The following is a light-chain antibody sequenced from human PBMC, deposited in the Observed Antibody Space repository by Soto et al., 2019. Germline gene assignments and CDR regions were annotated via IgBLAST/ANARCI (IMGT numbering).Light chain of an antibody. CDR3: ETWDTDTRV. CDR1: SGHSSYF. J-gene: IGLJ3*02. Sequence: QLVLTQSSSASASLGSSVRLTCTLSSGHSSYFIAWHQQQPGKAPRYLMEVERSGRFKKGSGVPDRFSGSSSGADRYLTISNLQSEDEADFYCETWDTDTRVFGGGTKLTVL. CDR2: VERSGRF. V-gene: IGLV4-60*03.